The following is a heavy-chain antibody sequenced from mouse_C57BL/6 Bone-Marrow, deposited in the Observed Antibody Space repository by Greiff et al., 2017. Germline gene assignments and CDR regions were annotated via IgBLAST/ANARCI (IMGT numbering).Heavy chain of an antibody. CDR3: ARNFKEGFAY. V-gene: IGHV2-2*01. Sequence: QVQLQQSGPGLVQPSQSLSITCTVSGFSLTSYGVHWVRQSPGKGLEWLGVIWSGGSTDYNAAFISRLSISKDNSKSQVFFKMNSLQADDTAIYYCARNFKEGFAYWGQGTLVTVSA. CDR1: GFSLTSYG. CDR2: IWSGGST. J-gene: IGHJ3*01.